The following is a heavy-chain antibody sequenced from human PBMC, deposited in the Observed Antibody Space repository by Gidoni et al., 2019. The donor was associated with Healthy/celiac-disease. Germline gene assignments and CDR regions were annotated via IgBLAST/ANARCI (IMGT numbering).Heavy chain of an antibody. D-gene: IGHD2-2*01. CDR2: IIPILGIA. CDR3: ARLYQLLGFDP. V-gene: IGHV1-69*02. CDR1: GGTFSSYT. Sequence: QVQLVQSGAEVKKPGSSVKVSCKASGGTFSSYTISWVRQAPGQGLEWMGRIIPILGIANYAQKYQGRVTITADKSTSTAYMELSSLRSEDTAVYYCARLYQLLGFDPWGQGTLVTVSS. J-gene: IGHJ5*02.